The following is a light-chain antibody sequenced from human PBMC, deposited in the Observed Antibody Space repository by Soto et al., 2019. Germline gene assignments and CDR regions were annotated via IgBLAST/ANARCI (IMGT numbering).Light chain of an antibody. V-gene: IGKV3D-15*01. CDR2: RAS. CDR3: HQHGGTPET. Sequence: REMTQSRATMSVSPGETSTLPCRASQSVRSNLAWYQQKPGQAPRILIFRASNKATGVPDRFSGSGYGTEFILTISALETEDSGIYHCHQHGGTPETFGQGTKVDIK. CDR1: QSVRSN. J-gene: IGKJ1*01.